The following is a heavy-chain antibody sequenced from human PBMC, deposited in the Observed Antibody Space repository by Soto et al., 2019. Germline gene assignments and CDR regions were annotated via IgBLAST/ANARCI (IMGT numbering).Heavy chain of an antibody. Sequence: QVQLVQSGAEVKKPGSSVKVSCKASGGTFNNCAISWVRQAPGQGLEWMGGIIPMFGTTNYAQKFQGRVTITADESTSTAYMELSSLSSEDTAVYYCAREVVLGGTNYYYYGLGVWGRGTTVTVSS. CDR1: GGTFNNCA. J-gene: IGHJ6*02. CDR3: AREVVLGGTNYYYYGLGV. D-gene: IGHD3-10*01. V-gene: IGHV1-69*01. CDR2: IIPMFGTT.